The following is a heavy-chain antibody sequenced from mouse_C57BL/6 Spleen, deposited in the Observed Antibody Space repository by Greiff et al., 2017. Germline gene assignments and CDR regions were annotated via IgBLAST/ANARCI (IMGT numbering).Heavy chain of an antibody. Sequence: QVQLQQPGAELVRPGSSVKLSCKASGYTFTSYWMHWVKQRPIQGLEWIGNIDPSDSETHYNQKFKDKATLTVDKSSSTAYMQLSSLTSEDSAVYYCAREDYGNYEGENAMDYWGQGTSGTVSS. CDR3: AREDYGNYEGENAMDY. CDR1: GYTFTSYW. V-gene: IGHV1-52*01. CDR2: IDPSDSET. D-gene: IGHD2-1*01. J-gene: IGHJ4*01.